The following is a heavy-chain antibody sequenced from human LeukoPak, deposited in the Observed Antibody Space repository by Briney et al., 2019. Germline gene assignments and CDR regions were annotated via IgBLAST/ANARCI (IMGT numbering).Heavy chain of an antibody. CDR2: IYTSGST. CDR1: GGSFSGYY. CDR3: ARDIGPNWFDP. D-gene: IGHD3-10*01. J-gene: IGHJ5*02. Sequence: SETLSLTCAVYGGSFSGYYWSWIRQPAGKGLEWIGRIYTSGSTNYNPSLKSRVTMSVDTSKNQFSLKLSSVTAADTAVYYCARDIGPNWFDPWGQGTLVTVSS. V-gene: IGHV4-4*07.